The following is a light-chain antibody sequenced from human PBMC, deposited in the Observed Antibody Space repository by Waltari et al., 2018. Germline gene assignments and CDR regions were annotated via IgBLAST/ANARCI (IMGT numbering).Light chain of an antibody. CDR3: CSYAGGFGFL. CDR2: EGD. V-gene: IGLV2-23*01. CDR1: STAVETYNL. Sequence: QSAPSQPASVSGSPGQSITIPCPGTSTAVETYNLVSWSQQHPGNAPKLLIYEGDKRPSGVSLRFSGSKSGNTASLTISGLQAEDECDYYCCSYAGGFGFLFGTGTKVTV. J-gene: IGLJ1*01.